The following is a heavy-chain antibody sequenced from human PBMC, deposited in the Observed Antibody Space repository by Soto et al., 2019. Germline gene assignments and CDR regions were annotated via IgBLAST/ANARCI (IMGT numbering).Heavy chain of an antibody. CDR3: AREARRITIFGVVIISWRMDV. Sequence: ASVKVSCKASGYTFTSYYMHWVRQAPGQGLEWMGIINPSGGSTSYAQKFQGRVTMTRDTSTSTVYMELSSLRSEDTVVYYCAREARRITIFGVVIISWRMDVWGQGTTVTVSS. D-gene: IGHD3-3*01. CDR2: INPSGGST. CDR1: GYTFTSYY. J-gene: IGHJ6*02. V-gene: IGHV1-46*01.